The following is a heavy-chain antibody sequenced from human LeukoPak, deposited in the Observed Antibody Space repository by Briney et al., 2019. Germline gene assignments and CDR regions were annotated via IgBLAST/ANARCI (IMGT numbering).Heavy chain of an antibody. CDR3: ARVSITMIVVGDY. Sequence: PGGSLRLSCAASGFTFSSYSMNWVRQAPGKGLEWVSYISSSSSTKYYADSVKGRFTISRDNAKNSLYLQMNSLRAEDTAVYYCARVSITMIVVGDYWGQGTLVTVSS. CDR2: ISSSSSTK. J-gene: IGHJ4*02. D-gene: IGHD3-22*01. V-gene: IGHV3-48*01. CDR1: GFTFSSYS.